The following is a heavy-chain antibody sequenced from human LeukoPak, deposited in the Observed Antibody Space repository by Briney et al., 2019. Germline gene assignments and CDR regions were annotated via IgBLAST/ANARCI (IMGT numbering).Heavy chain of an antibody. CDR2: VYHTGTS. J-gene: IGHJ4*02. Sequence: SETLPLTCSVSGASINDYYWTWIRQPPGKGLEGVGYVYHTGTSGYHPSLKSRVAMSLDTSKNQVSLKLRSVTAADTAVYFCTRVVNGGHFDYWGQGTLVTVSS. V-gene: IGHV4-59*12. D-gene: IGHD2-8*01. CDR1: GASINDYY. CDR3: TRVVNGGHFDY.